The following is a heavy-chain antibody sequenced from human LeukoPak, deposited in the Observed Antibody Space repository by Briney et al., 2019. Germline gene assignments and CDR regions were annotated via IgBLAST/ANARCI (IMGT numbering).Heavy chain of an antibody. V-gene: IGHV1-18*04. CDR2: ISAYNGNT. D-gene: IGHD6-13*01. J-gene: IGHJ5*02. CDR3: ARDSRIAAAGNSWFDP. Sequence: ASVKVSCKASGYTFTGYYMHWVRQAPGQGLEWMGWISAYNGNTNYAQKLQGRVTMTTDTSTSTAYMELRSLGSDDTAVYYCARDSRIAAAGNSWFDPWGQGTLVTVSS. CDR1: GYTFTGYY.